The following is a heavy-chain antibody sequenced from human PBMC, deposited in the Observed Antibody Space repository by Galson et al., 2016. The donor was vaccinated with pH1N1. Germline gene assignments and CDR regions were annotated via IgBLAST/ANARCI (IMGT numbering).Heavy chain of an antibody. CDR3: ARGFYYGSGSFWPWDY. D-gene: IGHD3-10*01. J-gene: IGHJ4*02. V-gene: IGHV7-4-1*02. CDR2: INTDTGNP. Sequence: QGLEWMGRINTDTGNPTYAPGFTGRFVFSLDTSVSTAYLQITSLKAEDTAVYYCARGFYYGSGSFWPWDYWGQGTLVTVSS.